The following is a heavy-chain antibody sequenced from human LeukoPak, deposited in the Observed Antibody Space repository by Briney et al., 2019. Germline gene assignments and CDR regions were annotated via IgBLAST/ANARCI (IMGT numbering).Heavy chain of an antibody. V-gene: IGHV1-8*01. CDR1: GYTFTSYD. CDR2: MNPNSGNT. CDR3: ARGSSSWSYNWFDP. J-gene: IGHJ5*02. Sequence: GASVKVSCKASGYTFTSYDINWVRQATGQGLEWMGWMNPNSGNTGYAQKFQGRVTMTRNTSISTAYMELSSLRSEDTAVYYCARGSSSWSYNWFDPWGQGALVTVSS. D-gene: IGHD6-13*01.